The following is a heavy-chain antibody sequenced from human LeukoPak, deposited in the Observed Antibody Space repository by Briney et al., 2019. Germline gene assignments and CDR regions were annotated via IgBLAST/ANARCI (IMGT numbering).Heavy chain of an antibody. CDR2: INSDGSST. CDR3: ARGSEDLDWYFDL. V-gene: IGHV3-74*01. J-gene: IGHJ2*01. Sequence: QPGGSLRLSCAASGFTFSSYWMHWVRQAPGKGLVWVSRINSDGSSTSYADSVKGRFTISRDNAKNTLYLQMNSLRAEDTAVYYCARGSEDLDWYFDLWGRGTLVTVSS. D-gene: IGHD2-15*01. CDR1: GFTFSSYW.